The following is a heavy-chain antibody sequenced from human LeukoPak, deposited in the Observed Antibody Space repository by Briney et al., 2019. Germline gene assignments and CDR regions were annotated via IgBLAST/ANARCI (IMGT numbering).Heavy chain of an antibody. J-gene: IGHJ4*02. V-gene: IGHV3-7*04. CDR2: IKEDGSET. Sequence: GGSLRLSCAASGFTFSSYWMNWVRQAPGKGLEWVAKIKEDGSETYCVDSVSGRFTISRDNAKDSLFLQMDSLRAEDTAVYYCVGDVAYSFDYWGQGTLVTVSS. CDR1: GFTFSSYW. D-gene: IGHD2-21*01. CDR3: VGDVAYSFDY.